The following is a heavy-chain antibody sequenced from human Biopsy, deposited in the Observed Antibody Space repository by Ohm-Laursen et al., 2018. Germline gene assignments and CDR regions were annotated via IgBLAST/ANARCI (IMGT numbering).Heavy chain of an antibody. D-gene: IGHD5-24*01. CDR2: IYFTGRT. J-gene: IGHJ2*01. V-gene: IGHV4-59*12. Sequence: SGTLSLTCTVSGGPIDSYYWSWIRQPPGRALEWIGYIYFTGRTSYNPSLKSRVTMLVNTSKKQFSLRLSSVTAADTAVYYCASAGYNPDWNFDLWGRGTRVTVSS. CDR1: GGPIDSYY. CDR3: ASAGYNPDWNFDL.